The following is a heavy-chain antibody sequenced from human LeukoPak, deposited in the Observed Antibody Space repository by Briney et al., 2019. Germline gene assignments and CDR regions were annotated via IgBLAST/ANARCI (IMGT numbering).Heavy chain of an antibody. V-gene: IGHV3-23*01. CDR1: GFSFSAQA. CDR3: AKVHGSGNYRFDF. Sequence: GGSLRLSCAASGFSFSAQAMSWVRQAPGKGLEWVSGIVGNGDDIRYADSVKGRFTISRDNSRNTLYLQMNSLRAEDTAIYYCAKVHGSGNYRFDFWGQGTLVTVSS. CDR2: IVGNGDDI. D-gene: IGHD3-10*01. J-gene: IGHJ4*02.